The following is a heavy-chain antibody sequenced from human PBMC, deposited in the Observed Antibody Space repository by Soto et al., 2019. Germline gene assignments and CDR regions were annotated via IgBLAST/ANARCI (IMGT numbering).Heavy chain of an antibody. CDR2: ISVYNGNT. D-gene: IGHD3-22*01. Sequence: ASVKVSCKASGYTFTRNSISWVRQAPGQGLEWMGWISVYNGNTLYAQKLQGRVTMTTDTSTSTAYMELRNLRSDDAAVYYCARGLGGSGYYYGSWFDPRRQGTLVTVSS. V-gene: IGHV1-18*01. CDR1: GYTFTRNS. J-gene: IGHJ5*02. CDR3: ARGLGGSGYYYGSWFDP.